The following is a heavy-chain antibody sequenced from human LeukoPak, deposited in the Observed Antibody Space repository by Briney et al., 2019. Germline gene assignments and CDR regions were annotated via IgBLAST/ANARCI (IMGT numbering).Heavy chain of an antibody. CDR2: ISSSSSYI. V-gene: IGHV3-21*01. D-gene: IGHD2-2*01. CDR3: ARDPTPSNQYCSRTSCCYVDY. J-gene: IGHJ4*02. CDR1: GFTFCSYS. Sequence: GGSLRLSCASSGFTFCSYSMNWVRQAPGKGLEWVSYISSSSSYINYADSVKGRFAISRDNAKNSLYLQMNSLRAEDTAVYYCARDPTPSNQYCSRTSCCYVDYWGQGTLVTVSS.